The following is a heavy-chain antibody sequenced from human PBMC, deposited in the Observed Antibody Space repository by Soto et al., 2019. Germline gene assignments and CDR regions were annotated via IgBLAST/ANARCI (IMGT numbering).Heavy chain of an antibody. D-gene: IGHD2-2*01. J-gene: IGHJ3*02. CDR1: GYTFTSYG. Sequence: ASVKVSCKASGYTFTSYGISWVRQAPGQGLEWMGWISAYNGNTNYAQKLQGRVTMTTDTSTSTAYMELRSLRSDDTAVYYCARSDIVVVPAAYPDAFDIWGQGTMVT. CDR2: ISAYNGNT. CDR3: ARSDIVVVPAAYPDAFDI. V-gene: IGHV1-18*01.